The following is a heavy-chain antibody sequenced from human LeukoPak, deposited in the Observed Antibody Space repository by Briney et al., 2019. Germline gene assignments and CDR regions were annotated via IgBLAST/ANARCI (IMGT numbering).Heavy chain of an antibody. Sequence: PGGSLRLSCAASGFTFSSYAMSWVRQASGKGLEWVSSISGSGGSTYYADSVKGRFTVSRDNSKNTLYLQMNSLRAEDTALYYCAKDQSGYNYGWFDPWGQGTLVTVSS. V-gene: IGHV3-23*01. J-gene: IGHJ5*02. CDR3: AKDQSGYNYGWFDP. D-gene: IGHD5-18*01. CDR2: ISGSGGST. CDR1: GFTFSSYA.